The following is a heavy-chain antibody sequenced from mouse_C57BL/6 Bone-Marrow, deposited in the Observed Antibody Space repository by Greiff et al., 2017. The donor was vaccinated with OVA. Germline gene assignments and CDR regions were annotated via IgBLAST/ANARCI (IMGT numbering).Heavy chain of an antibody. Sequence: DVKLVESGGGLVQSGRSLRLSCATSGFTFSDFYMEWVRQAPGKGLEWIAASRNKANDYTTEYSASVKGRFIVSRDTSQSIHYHQMNALRAEDTAIYSCARGALYDYDPAPFAYWGQGTLVTVSA. CDR2: SRNKANDYTT. V-gene: IGHV7-1*01. J-gene: IGHJ3*01. CDR3: ARGALYDYDPAPFAY. CDR1: GFTFSDFY. D-gene: IGHD2-4*01.